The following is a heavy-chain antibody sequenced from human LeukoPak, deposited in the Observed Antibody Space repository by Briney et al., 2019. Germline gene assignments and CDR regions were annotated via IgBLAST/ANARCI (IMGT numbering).Heavy chain of an antibody. CDR3: AREETGTTLGFDY. CDR2: IIPILGIA. CDR1: GGTFSSYA. D-gene: IGHD1-1*01. V-gene: IGHV1-69*04. Sequence: SVKVSCKASGGTFSSYAISWVRQAPGQGLEWMGRIIPILGIANYAQKFQGRVTITADKSTSTAYMELSSLRSEDTAVYYCAREETGTTLGFDYWGQGTLVTVSS. J-gene: IGHJ4*02.